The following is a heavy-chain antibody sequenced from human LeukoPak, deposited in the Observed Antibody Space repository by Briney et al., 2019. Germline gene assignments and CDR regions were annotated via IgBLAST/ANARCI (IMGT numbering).Heavy chain of an antibody. Sequence: GGSLRLSCAASGFTFSSYGMHWVRQAPGKGLEWVAVIWYDGSNKYYADSVKGRFTISRDNSKNTLYLQMNSLRAEDTAVYYCARDLNYYDSSGYLYGMDVWGQGTTVTVSS. CDR2: IWYDGSNK. V-gene: IGHV3-33*01. CDR1: GFTFSSYG. CDR3: ARDLNYYDSSGYLYGMDV. J-gene: IGHJ6*02. D-gene: IGHD3-22*01.